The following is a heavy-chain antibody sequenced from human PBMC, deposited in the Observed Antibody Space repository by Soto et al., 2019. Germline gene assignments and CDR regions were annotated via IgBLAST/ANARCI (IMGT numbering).Heavy chain of an antibody. CDR1: GFTFTNTW. CDR2: IKSKNSGGTT. Sequence: EVQLVESGGGLVKPGGSLRLSCTDSGFTFTNTWMSWVRQAPGKGLEWVGRIKSKNSGGTTDYAAPVKGRFTVSRDDSKNTVYLQMNSLKAEDTAVYYCTAERYCSGGSCPYCWGQGILVTVSS. V-gene: IGHV3-15*01. D-gene: IGHD2-15*01. CDR3: TAERYCSGGSCPYC. J-gene: IGHJ4*02.